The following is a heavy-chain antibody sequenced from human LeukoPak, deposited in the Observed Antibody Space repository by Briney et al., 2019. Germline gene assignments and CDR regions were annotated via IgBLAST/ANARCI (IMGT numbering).Heavy chain of an antibody. V-gene: IGHV3-7*01. CDR1: GFTFSTYW. D-gene: IGHD2-2*01. J-gene: IGHJ6*03. Sequence: GGSLRLSCAASGFTFSTYWMTWVRQAPGKGLEWVANIKQDGSEKYYVDSVKGRFTISRDNAKNSLYLQMNSLRAEDTAVYYCARDVRFAVVPAASAPSYMDVWGKGTTVTVSS. CDR3: ARDVRFAVVPAASAPSYMDV. CDR2: IKQDGSEK.